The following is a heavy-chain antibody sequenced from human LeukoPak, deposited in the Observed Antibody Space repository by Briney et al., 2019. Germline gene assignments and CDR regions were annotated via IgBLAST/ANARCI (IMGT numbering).Heavy chain of an antibody. CDR2: ISRCGAGI. D-gene: IGHD2-2*01. Sequence: PGGSLSLSCAASGFTFSSSAMRWVRQVPGKGLEWVSAISRCGAGIYYAASVKGRFTISRDNSKKTLYLQMNSLRADDTAIYNGAKFQSGARGDLKYLFDYWGQGTLVTVSS. CDR1: GFTFSSSA. CDR3: AKFQSGARGDLKYLFDY. J-gene: IGHJ4*02. V-gene: IGHV3-23*01.